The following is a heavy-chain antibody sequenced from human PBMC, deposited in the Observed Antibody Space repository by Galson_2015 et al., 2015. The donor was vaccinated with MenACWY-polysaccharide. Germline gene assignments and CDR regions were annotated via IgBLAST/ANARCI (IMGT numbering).Heavy chain of an antibody. V-gene: IGHV3-30-3*01. J-gene: IGHJ6*02. CDR3: ARDYCSRTSCSGMDV. D-gene: IGHD2-2*01. Sequence: SLRLSCAASGFTFSSYAIHWVRQAPGKGLEWVAVISYDATNKYYRDSVKGRFTLSRDNSRNTVFLEMNSLRAEDTGLYYCARDYCSRTSCSGMDVWGQGTRVTVSS. CDR1: GFTFSSYA. CDR2: ISYDATNK.